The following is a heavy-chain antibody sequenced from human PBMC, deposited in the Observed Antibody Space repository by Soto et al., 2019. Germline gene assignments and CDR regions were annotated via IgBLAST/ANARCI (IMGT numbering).Heavy chain of an antibody. Sequence: EEQLLESGGGLVQPGGSLILSCAASGFTFSGAAIQWVRQASGKGPEWVGRVRTTPNRYATAYAASVKGRFTISRDDSTNTAYLQMTSLKTEDTAVNYCTRLVDPWCQGTLVTVSS. J-gene: IGHJ5*02. CDR1: GFTFSGAA. CDR3: TRLVDP. V-gene: IGHV3-73*02. CDR2: VRTTPNRYAT.